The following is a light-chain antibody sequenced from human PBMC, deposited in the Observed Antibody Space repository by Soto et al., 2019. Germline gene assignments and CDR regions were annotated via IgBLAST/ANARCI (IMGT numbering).Light chain of an antibody. J-gene: IGKJ4*01. CDR1: QSVSSS. Sequence: EIVLTQSPATLSLSPGEGATLSCRASQSVSSSLAWYQQKPGQAPRLLIYDASKRATGIPARFSGSGSGTDFTLTISRLEPEDFAVYFCQQRSDWPLTFGGGTKVEIK. CDR3: QQRSDWPLT. CDR2: DAS. V-gene: IGKV3-11*01.